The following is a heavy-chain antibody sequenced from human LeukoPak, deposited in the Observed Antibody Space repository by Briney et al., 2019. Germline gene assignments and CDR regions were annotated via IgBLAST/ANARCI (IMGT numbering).Heavy chain of an antibody. V-gene: IGHV3-30-3*01. D-gene: IGHD2-2*01. Sequence: PGGSLRLSCAASGFTFSSYAMHWVRQAPGKGLEWVAVISYDGSNKYYADSVKGRFTISRDNAKNSLYLQMNSLRAEDTAVYYCARDCSTSCYPLWWYYYGMDVWGKGTTVTVSS. CDR3: ARDCSTSCYPLWWYYYGMDV. J-gene: IGHJ6*04. CDR1: GFTFSSYA. CDR2: ISYDGSNK.